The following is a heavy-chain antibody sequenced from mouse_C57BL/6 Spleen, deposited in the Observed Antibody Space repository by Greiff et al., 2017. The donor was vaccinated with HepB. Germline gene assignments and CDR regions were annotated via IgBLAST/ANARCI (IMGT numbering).Heavy chain of an antibody. J-gene: IGHJ2*01. CDR1: GFTFSSYA. CDR3: AREGSSYSIDY. D-gene: IGHD1-1*01. Sequence: EVQGVESGGGLVKPGGSLKLSCAASGFTFSSYAMSWVRQTPEKRLEWVATISDGGSYTYYPDNVKGRFTISRDNAKNNLYLQMSHLKSEDTAMYYCAREGSSYSIDYWGQGTTLTVSS. CDR2: ISDGGSYT. V-gene: IGHV5-4*01.